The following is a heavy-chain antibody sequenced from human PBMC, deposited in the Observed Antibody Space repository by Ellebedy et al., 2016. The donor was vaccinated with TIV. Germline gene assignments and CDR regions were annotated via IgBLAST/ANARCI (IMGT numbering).Heavy chain of an antibody. CDR2: INQDGSRI. D-gene: IGHD3-22*01. Sequence: GESLKISCAASGFTFNSYWMSWVRQAPGEGLEWVANINQDGSRIYYVDSVKGRFTISRDNAKNSVHLRMDTLRVEDTAVYHCVRDGAYGDYSPGYYGMDVWGQGTTVTVSS. J-gene: IGHJ6*02. CDR3: VRDGAYGDYSPGYYGMDV. CDR1: GFTFNSYW. V-gene: IGHV3-7*03.